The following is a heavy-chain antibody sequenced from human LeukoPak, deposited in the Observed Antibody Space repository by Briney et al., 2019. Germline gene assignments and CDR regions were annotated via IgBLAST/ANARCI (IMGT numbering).Heavy chain of an antibody. CDR2: IKSKTAGGTT. D-gene: IGHD3-16*02. CDR3: TIDVSVDVWGSYRHFDY. Sequence: GGSLRLSCAACRFIFSNAWMSCVRQAPGKGLEWVGRIKSKTAGGTTDSAAPVKGRFTISRDDSKNTLYLQMNILKIEDTDLYYCTIDVSVDVWGSYRHFDYWGQGTLVTVSS. V-gene: IGHV3-15*01. J-gene: IGHJ4*02. CDR1: RFIFSNAW.